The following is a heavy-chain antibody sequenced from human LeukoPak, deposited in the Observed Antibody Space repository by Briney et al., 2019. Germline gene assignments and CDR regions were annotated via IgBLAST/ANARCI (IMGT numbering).Heavy chain of an antibody. CDR2: INPSGGST. CDR1: GYTFTSYY. Sequence: ASVKLSCKASGYTFTSYYMHWVRQAPGQGLEWMGIINPSGGSTSYAQKFQGRVTMTSDTSTSTVYMELSSLRSEDTAVYYCARDPPYYDSSGYPLNADAFDIWGQGTMVTVSS. V-gene: IGHV1-46*01. J-gene: IGHJ3*02. D-gene: IGHD3-22*01. CDR3: ARDPPYYDSSGYPLNADAFDI.